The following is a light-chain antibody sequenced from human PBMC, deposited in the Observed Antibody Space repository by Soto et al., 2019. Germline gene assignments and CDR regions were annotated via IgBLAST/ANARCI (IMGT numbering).Light chain of an antibody. J-gene: IGLJ1*01. V-gene: IGLV1-44*01. CDR2: STD. CDR1: SSNIGSNT. Sequence: QSVLTQPPSASGAPGQRVTISCSGGSSNIGSNTVNWYQQLPGTAPKLLICSTDQRPSGVPDRFSGSKSGTSASLAISGLQSEDDADYYCATWDGSLTGYVFGTGTKLTVL. CDR3: ATWDGSLTGYV.